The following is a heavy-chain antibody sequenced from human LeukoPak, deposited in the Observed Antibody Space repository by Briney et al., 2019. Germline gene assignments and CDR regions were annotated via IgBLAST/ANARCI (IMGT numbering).Heavy chain of an antibody. D-gene: IGHD4-17*01. V-gene: IGHV3-15*01. CDR2: IKSKTDGGTT. CDR3: TTSTVTTNSNAFDI. Sequence: GGSLRLSCAASGFTFSNAWMSWVRQAPGKGLEWVGRIKSKTDGGTTDYAAPVKGRFTISRDDSKNTLYLQMNSLKTEDTAVYYCTTSTVTTNSNAFDIWGQGTMVTVSS. CDR1: GFTFSNAW. J-gene: IGHJ3*02.